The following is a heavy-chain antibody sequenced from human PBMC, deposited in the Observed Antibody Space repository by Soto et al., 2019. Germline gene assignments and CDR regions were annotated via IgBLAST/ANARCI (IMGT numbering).Heavy chain of an antibody. J-gene: IGHJ6*03. CDR3: AKADSNYAGRFSYYYMDV. CDR1: GYTFRSYG. D-gene: IGHD4-4*01. V-gene: IGHV1-18*01. CDR2: ISGYNGNT. Sequence: QVQLVQSGTEVKKPGASVKVSYKASGYTFRSYGISWVRQAPGQGLEWMGWISGYNGNTHYSQKFQGKVTMTTDTSTSTAYMELRNLGSDDTAVYYCAKADSNYAGRFSYYYMDVWGTGTMVTVSS.